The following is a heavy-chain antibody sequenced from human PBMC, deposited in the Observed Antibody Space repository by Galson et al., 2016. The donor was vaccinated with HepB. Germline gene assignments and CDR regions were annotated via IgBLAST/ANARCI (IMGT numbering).Heavy chain of an antibody. D-gene: IGHD3-16*01. J-gene: IGHJ6*02. Sequence: QSGAEVKKPGESLKISCKGSGSSFTRYWIGWVRQMPGKGLEWMGIIYPGDSDTKYNPSFQGQITISADKSITTAYLQWSGLEASDTAFYDCARLGHGIDVWGQGTTVTVSS. V-gene: IGHV5-51*01. CDR3: ARLGHGIDV. CDR2: IYPGDSDT. CDR1: GSSFTRYW.